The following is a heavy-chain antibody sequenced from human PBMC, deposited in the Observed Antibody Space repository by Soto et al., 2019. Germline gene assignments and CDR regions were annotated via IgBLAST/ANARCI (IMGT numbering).Heavy chain of an antibody. Sequence: ASVKVSCKASGYTFTGYYMHWVRQAPGQGREWMGWINPNRGGTNYAQKFQGRVTMTRDTSISTAYMELSRLRSDDTAVYYCASGITIFGVVKGYSYGMEVWGQGTTVTVS. CDR2: INPNRGGT. J-gene: IGHJ6*02. CDR1: GYTFTGYY. V-gene: IGHV1-2*02. D-gene: IGHD3-3*01. CDR3: ASGITIFGVVKGYSYGMEV.